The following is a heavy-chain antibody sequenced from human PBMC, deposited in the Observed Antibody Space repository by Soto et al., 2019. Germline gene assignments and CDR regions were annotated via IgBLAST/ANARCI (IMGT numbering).Heavy chain of an antibody. J-gene: IGHJ6*02. CDR1: GGSISSYY. CDR3: ARQSEYYYASGRAAPLYGMDV. CDR2: IYNSGST. V-gene: IGHV4-59*08. Sequence: SETLSLTCTVSGGSISSYYWTWIRQPPGKGLEWIGFIYNSGSTHYNPSLRSRVTISVDTSKNQFSLKLRSVTAADTAVYFCARQSEYYYASGRAAPLYGMDVWGQGTTVTVSS. D-gene: IGHD3-10*01.